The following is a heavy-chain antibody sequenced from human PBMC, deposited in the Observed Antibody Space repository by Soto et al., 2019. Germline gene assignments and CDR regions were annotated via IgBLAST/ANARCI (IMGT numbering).Heavy chain of an antibody. Sequence: PSETLSLTCAVYGASFSGYYWSWIRQPPGKGLEWIGQINHSGSTNYNPSLKSRVTMSVDTSKNQFSLKLSSVTAADTAVYYCARTSRFDYWGQGTLVTVSS. CDR3: ARTSRFDY. J-gene: IGHJ4*02. V-gene: IGHV4-34*01. CDR1: GASFSGYY. D-gene: IGHD6-6*01. CDR2: INHSGST.